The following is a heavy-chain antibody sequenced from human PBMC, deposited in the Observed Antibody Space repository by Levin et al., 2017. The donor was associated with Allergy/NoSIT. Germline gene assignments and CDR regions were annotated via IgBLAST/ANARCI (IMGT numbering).Heavy chain of an antibody. J-gene: IGHJ2*01. CDR2: INHSGIT. CDR3: ARRQGRLGYCRGGGCSHPWYFDL. V-gene: IGHV4-34*01. CDR1: GGSFRGYF. Sequence: PSQTLSLTCAVYGGSFRGYFWSWIRQSPGRGLEWIAEINHSGITNYDPSLKSRVTTSVDTSKNQFSLRLNSVTAADTAVYYCARRQGRLGYCRGGGCSHPWYFDLWGRGTLVTVSS. D-gene: IGHD2-15*01.